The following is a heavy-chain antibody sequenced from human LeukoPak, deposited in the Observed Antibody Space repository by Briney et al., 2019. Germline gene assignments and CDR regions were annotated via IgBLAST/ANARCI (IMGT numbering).Heavy chain of an antibody. J-gene: IGHJ6*03. CDR2: IYTSGST. D-gene: IGHD3-10*01. CDR3: ARDRYYYGSGSLVWDYYYYYMDV. Sequence: SETLSLTCTVSGGSISSGSYYWSWIRQPAGKGLEWIGRIYTSGSTNYNPSLKSRVTISVDTSKNQFSLKLSSVTAADTAVYYCARDRYYYGSGSLVWDYYYYYMDVWGKGTTVTISS. CDR1: GGSISSGSYY. V-gene: IGHV4-61*02.